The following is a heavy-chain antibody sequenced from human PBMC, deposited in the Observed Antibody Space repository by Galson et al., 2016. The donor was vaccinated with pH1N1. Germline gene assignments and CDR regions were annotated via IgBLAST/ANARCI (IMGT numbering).Heavy chain of an antibody. CDR2: TDWDDDT. D-gene: IGHD2-21*01. CDR1: GFSLSSSGMC. V-gene: IGHV2-70*17. J-gene: IGHJ4*02. CDR3: ARMGDCGGVLSDD. Sequence: PALVKPTQTLTLTCTFSGFSLSSSGMCVSWLRQPPGKALEWLARTDWDDDTFYSPSLKTRLTISKDTSRNQVVLTMTNMDPVDTATYYCARMGDCGGVLSDDWGRGTLVTVSS.